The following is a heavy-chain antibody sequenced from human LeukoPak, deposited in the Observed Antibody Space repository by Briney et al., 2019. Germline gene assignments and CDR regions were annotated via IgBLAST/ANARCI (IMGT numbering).Heavy chain of an antibody. CDR3: AKDQGGYDYCDY. CDR2: ISGSGGST. D-gene: IGHD5-12*01. CDR1: GFTFSSYG. V-gene: IGHV3-23*01. J-gene: IGHJ4*02. Sequence: GGSLSLSCAASGFTFSSYGMSWVRQAPGKGLEWVSAISGSGGSTYYADSVKGRFTISRDNSKNTLYLQMNSLRAEDTAVYYCAKDQGGYDYCDYWGQGTLVTVSS.